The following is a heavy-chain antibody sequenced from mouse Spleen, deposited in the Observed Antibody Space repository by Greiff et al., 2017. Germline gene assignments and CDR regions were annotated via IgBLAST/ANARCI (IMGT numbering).Heavy chain of an antibody. V-gene: IGHV5-9-3*01. J-gene: IGHJ2*01. D-gene: IGHD4-1*01. CDR3: ARHDSWEDFDY. CDR1: GFPLGSYA. Sequence: EVHLVESGGGLVKLGGSRKLSCAASGFPLGSYAMSWVRRTPEKRLEWVATISSGGGNTYYPDSVKGRFTISRDNAKNTLYLQMSRLKSEDTAMYYCARHDSWEDFDYWGQGTTLTVSS. CDR2: ISSGGGNT.